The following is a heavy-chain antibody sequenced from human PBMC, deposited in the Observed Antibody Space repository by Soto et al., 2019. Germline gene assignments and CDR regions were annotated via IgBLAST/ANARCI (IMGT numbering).Heavy chain of an antibody. CDR1: GFSFSNYL. CDR3: ASGGMTTVTTWNY. J-gene: IGHJ4*02. D-gene: IGHD4-17*01. CDR2: INSDGSST. V-gene: IGHV3-74*01. Sequence: EVQLVESGGGLAQPGGSLRVSCAASGFSFSNYLMHWVRQVPGKGLVWVSRINSDGSSTNYADSVKGRFTVSRDNAKNSLFLQMNSLRAEDTAVYYCASGGMTTVTTWNYWGQGTLVTVSS.